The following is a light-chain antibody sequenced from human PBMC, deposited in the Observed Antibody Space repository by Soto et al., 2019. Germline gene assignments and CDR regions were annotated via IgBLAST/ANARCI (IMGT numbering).Light chain of an antibody. CDR1: SLPKQY. J-gene: IGLJ2*01. CDR2: RDH. CDR3: QSADTSGTVV. Sequence: SYELTQPPSVSVSPGQTARITCSGDSLPKQYPYWYQQRPGQAPLLLIYRDHERPSGIPERFSGSSSGTTVTLTISGVQAEDEADYDCQSADTSGTVVFGGGTKLTVL. V-gene: IGLV3-25*02.